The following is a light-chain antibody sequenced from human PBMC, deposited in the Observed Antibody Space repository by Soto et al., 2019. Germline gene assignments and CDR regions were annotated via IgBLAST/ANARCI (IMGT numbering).Light chain of an antibody. J-gene: IGKJ1*01. CDR3: QQYDSTVWT. V-gene: IGKV3-20*01. CDR1: QTGDSRY. CDR2: TAS. Sequence: EIVLTQSPGTLSLSPGETATLSCRASQTGDSRYLAWYQQKRGQAPRLLIYTASSRATGVPDRFSGSGSGTDFTLTIRRLEPEDFAVYYCQQYDSTVWTFGPGTKVDIK.